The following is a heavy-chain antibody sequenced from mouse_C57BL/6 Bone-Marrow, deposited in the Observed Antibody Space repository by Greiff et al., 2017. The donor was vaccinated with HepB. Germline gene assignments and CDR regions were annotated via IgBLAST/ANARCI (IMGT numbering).Heavy chain of an antibody. CDR3: ATNGRGAWFAY. Sequence: VQVVESGAELARPGASVKLSCKASGYTFTSYGISWVKQRTGQGLEWIGEIYPRSGNTYYNEKFKGKATLTADKSSSTAYMELRSLTSEDSAVYFCATNGRGAWFAYWGQGTLVTVSA. V-gene: IGHV1-81*01. CDR1: GYTFTSYG. CDR2: IYPRSGNT. J-gene: IGHJ3*01. D-gene: IGHD1-1*01.